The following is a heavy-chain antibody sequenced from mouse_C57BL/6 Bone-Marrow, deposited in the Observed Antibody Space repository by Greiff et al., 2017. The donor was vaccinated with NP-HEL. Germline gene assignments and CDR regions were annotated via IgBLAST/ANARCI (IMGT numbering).Heavy chain of an antibody. D-gene: IGHD2-4*01. J-gene: IGHJ4*01. CDR3: ARLGYYDYGYAMDY. V-gene: IGHV5-6*01. CDR2: ISSGGSYT. Sequence: EVKLQESGGDLVKPGGSLKLSCAASGFTFSSYGMSWVRQTPDKRLEWVATISSGGSYTYYPDSVKGRFTISRDNAKNTLYLQMSSLKSEDTAMYYCARLGYYDYGYAMDYWGQGTSVTVSS. CDR1: GFTFSSYG.